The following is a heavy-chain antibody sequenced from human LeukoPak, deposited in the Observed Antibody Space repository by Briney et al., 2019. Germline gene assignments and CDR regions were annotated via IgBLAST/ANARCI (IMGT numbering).Heavy chain of an antibody. V-gene: IGHV3-48*03. Sequence: GGSLRLSCAASGFTFSSYEMNWVRQAPGKGLEWVSYISSSGSTIYYADSVKGRFTISRDNAKNSLYLQMNSLRAEDTAVYYCARATTLGPAAMIEGAFDIWGQGTMVTVSS. CDR3: ARATTLGPAAMIEGAFDI. CDR1: GFTFSSYE. D-gene: IGHD2-2*01. CDR2: ISSSGSTI. J-gene: IGHJ3*02.